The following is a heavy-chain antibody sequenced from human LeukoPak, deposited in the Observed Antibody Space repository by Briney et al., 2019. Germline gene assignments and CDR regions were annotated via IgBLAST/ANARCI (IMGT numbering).Heavy chain of an antibody. CDR3: ASLRLRGAFDY. CDR1: GVSISTSY. J-gene: IGHJ4*02. CDR2: IYYTGST. D-gene: IGHD4-17*01. V-gene: IGHV4-59*08. Sequence: SETLSLTCTVSGVSISTSYWSWIRQPPGKGLEWIGFIYYTGSTNYNPSLKSRVTISQDTSKNQFSLKLSSVTAADTAVYYCASLRLRGAFDYWGQGTLVTVSS.